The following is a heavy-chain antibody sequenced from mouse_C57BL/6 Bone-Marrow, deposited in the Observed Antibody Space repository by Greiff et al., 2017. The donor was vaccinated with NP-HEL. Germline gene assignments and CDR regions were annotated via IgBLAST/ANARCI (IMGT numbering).Heavy chain of an antibody. CDR1: GYTFTSYG. J-gene: IGHJ4*01. V-gene: IGHV1-81*01. Sequence: VQLQQSGAELARPGASVKLSCKASGYTFTSYGISWVKQRTGQGLEWIGEIYPRSGNTYYNEKFKGKATLTADKSSSTAYMELRSLTSEDSAVYFCARAGGNDYDDDAMDYWGQGTSVTVSS. CDR3: ARAGGNDYDDDAMDY. CDR2: IYPRSGNT. D-gene: IGHD2-4*01.